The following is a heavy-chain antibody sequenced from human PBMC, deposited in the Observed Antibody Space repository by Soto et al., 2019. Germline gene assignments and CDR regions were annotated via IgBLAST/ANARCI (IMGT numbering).Heavy chain of an antibody. V-gene: IGHV1-3*01. CDR2: INAGNDNT. D-gene: IGHD3-3*01. CDR3: ARTIEVRFLEWSRIYGMDV. CDR1: GYTFTSYA. J-gene: IGHJ6*02. Sequence: ASVKVSCKASGYTFTSYAMHWVRQAPGQRLEWMGWINAGNDNTKYSQKFQGRVTITRDTSASTAYMELSSLRSEDTAVYYCARTIEVRFLEWSRIYGMDVWGQGTTVTVSS.